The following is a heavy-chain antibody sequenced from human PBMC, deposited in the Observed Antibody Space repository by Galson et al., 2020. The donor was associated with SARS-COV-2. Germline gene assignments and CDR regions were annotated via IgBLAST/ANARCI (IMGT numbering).Heavy chain of an antibody. J-gene: IGHJ6*03. CDR3: ARHLGSGYDYYYYYMDV. V-gene: IGHV3-21*01. CDR2: ISSSSSYI. Sequence: GGSLRLSCAASGFTFSSYSMNWVRQAPGKGLEWVSSISSSSSYIYYADSVKGRFTISRDNAKNSLYLQMNSLRAEDTAVYYCARHLGSGYDYYYYYMDVWGKGTTVTVSS. CDR1: GFTFSSYS. D-gene: IGHD3-3*01.